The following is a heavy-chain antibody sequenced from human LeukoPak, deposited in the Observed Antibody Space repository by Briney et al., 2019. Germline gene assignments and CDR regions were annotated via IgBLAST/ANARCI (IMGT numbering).Heavy chain of an antibody. CDR3: ATTLTVARTFDY. CDR1: GYTFTSYD. V-gene: IGHV1-69*06. D-gene: IGHD4-17*01. CDR2: IIPIFGTA. Sequence: SVKVSCKASGYTFTSYDINWVRQVTGQGLEWMGGIIPIFGTANYAQKFQGRVTITADKSTSTAYMELSSLRSEDTAVYYCATTLTVARTFDYWGQGTLVTVSS. J-gene: IGHJ4*02.